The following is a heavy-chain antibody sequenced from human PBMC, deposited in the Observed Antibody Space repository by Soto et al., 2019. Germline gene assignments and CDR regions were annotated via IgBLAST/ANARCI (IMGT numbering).Heavy chain of an antibody. CDR1: GGSISSGDYY. Sequence: PSETLSLTCTVSGGSISSGDYYWSWIRQPPGKGLEWIGYIYYSGSTYYNPSLKSRVTISVDTSKNQFSLRLSSVTAADTAVYYCASTLYRYYFDYWGQGTLVTVSS. J-gene: IGHJ4*02. V-gene: IGHV4-30-4*01. CDR3: ASTLYRYYFDY. CDR2: IYYSGST.